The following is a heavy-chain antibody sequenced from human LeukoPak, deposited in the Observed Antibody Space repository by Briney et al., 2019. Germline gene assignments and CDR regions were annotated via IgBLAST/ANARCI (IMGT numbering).Heavy chain of an antibody. D-gene: IGHD4-17*01. Sequence: GGPLRLSCAVSGFTFSVYHMSWIRQAPGKGLEWVSYISGSTSYTNYADSVTGRFTISRDNAKNSLCLQMNSLRAEDTAVYYCARARGEDYGDYVTLYFDFWGQGTLVTVST. CDR1: GFTFSVYH. V-gene: IGHV3-11*05. CDR2: ISGSTSYT. CDR3: ARARGEDYGDYVTLYFDF. J-gene: IGHJ4*02.